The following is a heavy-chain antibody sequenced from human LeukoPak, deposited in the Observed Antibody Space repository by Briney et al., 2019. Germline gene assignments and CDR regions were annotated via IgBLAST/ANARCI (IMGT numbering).Heavy chain of an antibody. J-gene: IGHJ4*02. V-gene: IGHV3-48*02. D-gene: IGHD6-13*01. CDR1: GFTFRGYS. CDR2: ISGGSSTI. CDR3: ARDYGYSSSFDY. Sequence: PGGSLRLSCAAFGFTFRGYSMNWVRQAPGKGLEWVSYISGGSSTIHYADSVKGRFTISRDNAKNSLYLQMNSLRDEDTGVYYCARDYGYSSSFDYWGQGTLVTVSS.